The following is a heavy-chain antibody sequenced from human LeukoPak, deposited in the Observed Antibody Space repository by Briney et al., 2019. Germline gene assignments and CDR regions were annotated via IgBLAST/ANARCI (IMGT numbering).Heavy chain of an antibody. CDR1: GGSFSGYY. J-gene: IGHJ4*02. V-gene: IGHV4-34*01. CDR2: INHSGST. Sequence: PSETLSLTCAVYGGSFSGYYWSWIRQPPGNGLEWIGEINHSGSTNYNPSLKSRVTISVDTSRNQFSLKLSSVTAADTAVYYCARGSRDGYIEYYFDYWGQGTLVTVSS. D-gene: IGHD5-24*01. CDR3: ARGSRDGYIEYYFDY.